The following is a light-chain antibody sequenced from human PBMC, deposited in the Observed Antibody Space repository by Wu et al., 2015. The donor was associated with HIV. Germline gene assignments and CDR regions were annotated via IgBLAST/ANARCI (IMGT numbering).Light chain of an antibody. CDR3: QQSHDWPPLT. Sequence: ATLLLQGQSEXLHQLSLVPAATWPGSQAPHLWCIHQGTGIPARFSGSGSGTEFTLTISDIQSEDFAVYYCQQSHDWPPLTFGPGTKVDIK. CDR2: CI. CDR1: EXLHQ. J-gene: IGKJ3*01. V-gene: IGKV3-15*01.